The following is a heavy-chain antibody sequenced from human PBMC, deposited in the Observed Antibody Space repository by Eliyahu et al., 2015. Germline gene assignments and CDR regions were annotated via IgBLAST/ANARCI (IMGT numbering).Heavy chain of an antibody. CDR1: GFSXSTSGMC. Sequence: QVTLRESGPALVKPTQTLTLTCTFXGFSXSTSGMCXTWIRQXPGXALEWLARIDWXDDXYYSTSLKTRLSXSKDSSKNQVVLTMTNMDPVDTATYYCARIRKYSSSYGYFDSWGQGTLVTVSS. V-gene: IGHV2-70*15. D-gene: IGHD6-6*01. CDR2: IDWXDDX. CDR3: ARIRKYSSSYGYFDS. J-gene: IGHJ4*02.